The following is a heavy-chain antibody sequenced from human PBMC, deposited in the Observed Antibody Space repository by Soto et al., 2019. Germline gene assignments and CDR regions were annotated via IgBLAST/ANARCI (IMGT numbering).Heavy chain of an antibody. CDR2: IKQDASEK. D-gene: IGHD6-13*01. CDR1: GFTFSSYW. Sequence: GGSLRLSCAASGFTFSSYWMSWVRQAPGKGLEWGANIKQDASEKSYVDSVKGRSSISRDNAKKSLYLQMNSLRAEDSAVYYWARKYSSSWRDAFDIWGQGTMVTVSS. V-gene: IGHV3-7*01. CDR3: ARKYSSSWRDAFDI. J-gene: IGHJ3*02.